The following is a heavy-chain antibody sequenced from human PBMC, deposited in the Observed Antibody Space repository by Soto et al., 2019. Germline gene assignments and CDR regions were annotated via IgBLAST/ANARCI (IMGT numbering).Heavy chain of an antibody. J-gene: IGHJ1*01. V-gene: IGHV1-69*12. CDR2: IIPIFGIV. D-gene: IGHD3-22*01. CDR3: ATGGERDYYDHSGWR. Sequence: QVQLVQSGAEVKKPGSSVKVSCKASGGTFSNYALDWVRQAPGQGLEWMGGIIPIFGIVRHAQNFQGRVTITADEATATAYMELSSLRYEDTAMYYCATGGERDYYDHSGWRWGQGTLVTVSS. CDR1: GGTFSNYA.